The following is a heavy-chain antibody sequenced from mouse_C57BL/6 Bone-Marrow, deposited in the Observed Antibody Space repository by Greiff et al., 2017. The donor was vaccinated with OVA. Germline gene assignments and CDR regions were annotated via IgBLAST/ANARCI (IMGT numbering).Heavy chain of an antibody. V-gene: IGHV1-52*01. CDR2: IDPSDSET. Sequence: QVQLQQPGAELVRPGSSVKLSCKASGYTFTSYWMHWVKQRPIQGLEWIGNIDPSDSETHYNQKFKDKATLTVDKSSSTAYMQLSSLTSEDSAVYYCAREGIPGSRRGWFAYWGQGTLVTVSA. CDR3: AREGIPGSRRGWFAY. J-gene: IGHJ3*01. CDR1: GYTFTSYW. D-gene: IGHD1-1*01.